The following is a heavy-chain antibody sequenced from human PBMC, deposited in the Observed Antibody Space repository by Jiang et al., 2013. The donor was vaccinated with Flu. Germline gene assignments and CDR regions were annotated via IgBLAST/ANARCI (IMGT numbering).Heavy chain of an antibody. CDR1: GYSFTNYW. CDR2: IYPGDSDT. J-gene: IGHJ4*02. V-gene: IGHV5-51*01. CDR3: ARRGYTAGWYGLEY. Sequence: GAEVKKPGESLKISCKGSGYSFTNYWIGWVRQMPGKGLEWMGIIYPGDSDTRYSPSFQGQVTISVDKSISTAYLQWTSLKASDTAIYFCARRGYTAGWYGLEYWGQGTLVTVSS. D-gene: IGHD6-19*01.